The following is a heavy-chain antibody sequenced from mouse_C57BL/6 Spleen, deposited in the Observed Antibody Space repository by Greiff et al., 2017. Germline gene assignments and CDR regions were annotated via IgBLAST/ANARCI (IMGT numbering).Heavy chain of an antibody. D-gene: IGHD2-1*01. V-gene: IGHV7-3*01. CDR3: ARSIYSRDYFDY. CDR1: GFTFTDYY. Sequence: EVMLVESGGGLVQPGGSLSLPCAASGFTFTDYYMSWVRQPPGKALEWLGFIRNKANGYTTEYSASVKGRFTISRDNSQSILYLQMNALRAEDSATYYCARSIYSRDYFDYWGQGTTLTVSS. CDR2: IRNKANGYTT. J-gene: IGHJ2*01.